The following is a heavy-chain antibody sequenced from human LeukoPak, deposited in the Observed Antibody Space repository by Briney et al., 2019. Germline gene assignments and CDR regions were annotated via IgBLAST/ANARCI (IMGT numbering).Heavy chain of an antibody. CDR1: GFTFSSYS. D-gene: IGHD3-10*01. CDR2: ISGSSGAT. V-gene: IGHV3-48*01. Sequence: GGSLRLSCAAFGFTFSSYSMNWVRQAPGKGLEWLSYISGSSGATYYADSVKGRFTISRDNAKSSLGLQMNSLRAEDTAVYYCARNRYPYYYGSGTGSAFDIWGQGTMVIVSS. J-gene: IGHJ3*02. CDR3: ARNRYPYYYGSGTGSAFDI.